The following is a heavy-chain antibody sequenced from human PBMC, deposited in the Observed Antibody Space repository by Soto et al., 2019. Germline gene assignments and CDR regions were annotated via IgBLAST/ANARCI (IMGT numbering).Heavy chain of an antibody. CDR2: LYGSGGGI. J-gene: IGHJ4*02. D-gene: IGHD2-21*01. CDR3: AKDAVSRDVLWLEHD. Sequence: GGSLRLSCAASGFPFSNYAMILMRQFPGKGLEWVSGLYGSGGGIHYADSVKGRFTISRDNSASSVYLQMNKLRVEDTAIYYCAKDAVSRDVLWLEHDWGQGTVVTVS. V-gene: IGHV3-23*01. CDR1: GFPFSNYA.